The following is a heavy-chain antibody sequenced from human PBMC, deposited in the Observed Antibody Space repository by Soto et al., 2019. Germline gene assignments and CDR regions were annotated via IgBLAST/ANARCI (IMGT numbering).Heavy chain of an antibody. V-gene: IGHV1-69*01. CDR3: ARDVGESCGGDCGENWFDP. D-gene: IGHD2-21*02. CDR1: GGTFSSYA. Sequence: QVQLVQSGAEVKKPGSSVKVSCKASGGTFSSYAISWVRQAPGQGLEWMGGIIPIFGTANYAQKFQGRVTITADESTSTAYMELSSLRSEDTAVYYCARDVGESCGGDCGENWFDPWGQGTLVTVSS. CDR2: IIPIFGTA. J-gene: IGHJ5*02.